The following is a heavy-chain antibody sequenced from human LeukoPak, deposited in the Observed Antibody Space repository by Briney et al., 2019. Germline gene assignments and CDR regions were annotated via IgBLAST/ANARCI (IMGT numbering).Heavy chain of an antibody. J-gene: IGHJ5*02. CDR3: ARGRRIAAAGTPYNWFDP. D-gene: IGHD6-13*01. CDR1: GGSFSGYY. CDR2: INHSGST. V-gene: IGHV4-34*01. Sequence: PSETLSLTCAVYGGSFSGYYWSWIRQPPGKGLEWIGEINHSGSTNYNPSLKSRVTISVDTSKNQFSLKLSSVTAADTAVYYCARGRRIAAAGTPYNWFDPWGQGTLVTASS.